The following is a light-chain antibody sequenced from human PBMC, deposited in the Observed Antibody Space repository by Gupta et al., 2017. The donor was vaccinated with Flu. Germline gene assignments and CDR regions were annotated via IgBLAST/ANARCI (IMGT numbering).Light chain of an antibody. CDR3: SSDAGGNNWV. CDR2: EVI. CDR1: GSNVGGDRF. J-gene: IGLJ3*02. V-gene: IGLV2-8*01. Sequence: SVSISCTGTGSNVGGDRFVSWYQQHPSKAHQLMIYEVIKRAAGVPDSFSGSQSGNTASLTVSGLQAEEEADYYCSSDAGGNNWVFGGGTKLTVL.